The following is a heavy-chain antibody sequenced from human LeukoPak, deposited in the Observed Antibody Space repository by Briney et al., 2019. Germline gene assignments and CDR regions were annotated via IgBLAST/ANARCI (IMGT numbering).Heavy chain of an antibody. CDR3: ARILTGYLDDY. Sequence: ASVTVSCKASGYTFTSYDINWVRQATGQGLEWMGWVNPNSGNTGYTQKFQGRVTMTRNTAMSTAYMELRSLTSEDTAVYYCARILTGYLDDYWGQGTLVTVSS. D-gene: IGHD3-9*01. J-gene: IGHJ4*02. CDR2: VNPNSGNT. V-gene: IGHV1-8*01. CDR1: GYTFTSYD.